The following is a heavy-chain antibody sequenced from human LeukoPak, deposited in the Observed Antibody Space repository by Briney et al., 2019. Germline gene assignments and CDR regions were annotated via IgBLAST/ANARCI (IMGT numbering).Heavy chain of an antibody. CDR1: GGSFSDFY. J-gene: IGHJ1*01. CDR2: NNHSGST. V-gene: IGHV4-34*01. D-gene: IGHD3-22*01. CDR3: AYSSGFQQR. Sequence: PSETLSLTCAVYGGSFSDFYCSWFRQPPGKGLEWIGENNHSGSTDYNPSLKSRVTISVDTSKNQFSLRLNSVTAADTAVYFCAYSSGFQQRWGQGTLVTVSS.